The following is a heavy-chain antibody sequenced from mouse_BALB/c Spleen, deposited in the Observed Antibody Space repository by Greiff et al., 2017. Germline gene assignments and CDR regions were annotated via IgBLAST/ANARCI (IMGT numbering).Heavy chain of an antibody. Sequence: EVMLVESGGGLVKPGGSLKLSCAASGFTFSSYAMSWVRQTPEKRLEWVASISSGGSTYYPDSVKGRFTISRDNARNILYLQMSSLRSEDTAMYYCAPIHYCGGFAYWGQGTLVTVSA. D-gene: IGHD1-2*01. CDR3: APIHYCGGFAY. CDR2: ISSGGST. V-gene: IGHV5-6-5*01. J-gene: IGHJ3*01. CDR1: GFTFSSYA.